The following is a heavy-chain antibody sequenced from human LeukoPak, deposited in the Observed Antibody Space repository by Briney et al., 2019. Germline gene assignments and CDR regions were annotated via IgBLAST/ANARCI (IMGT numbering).Heavy chain of an antibody. Sequence: SETLSLTCAVYGGSFSGYYWSWIRQPPGKGLEWIGEINHSGSTNYNPSLKSRVTISVDTSKNQFSLKLSSVTAADTAVYYCARSISGWYGYWGQGTLVTVSS. D-gene: IGHD6-19*01. CDR3: ARSISGWYGY. CDR1: GGSFSGYY. CDR2: INHSGST. J-gene: IGHJ4*02. V-gene: IGHV4-34*01.